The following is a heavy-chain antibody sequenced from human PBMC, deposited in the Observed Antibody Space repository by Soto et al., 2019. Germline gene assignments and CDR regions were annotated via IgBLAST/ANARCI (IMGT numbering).Heavy chain of an antibody. CDR2: INHSGST. D-gene: IGHD3-16*01. CDR1: GRSCCGYY. CDR3: ARVMITFGGVHNYFDY. J-gene: IGHJ4*02. V-gene: IGHV4-34*01. Sequence: SETLSLTCAVYGRSCCGYYWSWIRPPPGKGLEWIGEINHSGSTNYNPSLKSRVTISVDTSKNQFSLKLSSVTAADTAVYYCARVMITFGGVHNYFDYWGQGTLVTVS.